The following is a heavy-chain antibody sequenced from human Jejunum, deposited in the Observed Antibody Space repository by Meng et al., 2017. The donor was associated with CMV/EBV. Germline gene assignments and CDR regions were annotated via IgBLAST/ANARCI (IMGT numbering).Heavy chain of an antibody. J-gene: IGHJ4*02. D-gene: IGHD2-2*02. CDR1: SFTRSSNY. V-gene: IGHV4-39*07. CDR3: ARGCYTTSCYRGSFDY. Sequence: SFTRSSNYWGWMRPSPGKGLEWIGSINYSGNTYYTPSLRSRVTISMDTSAKQFSLRLNSVTAADTAVYYCARGCYTTSCYRGSFDYWGQGKLVTVSS. CDR2: INYSGNT.